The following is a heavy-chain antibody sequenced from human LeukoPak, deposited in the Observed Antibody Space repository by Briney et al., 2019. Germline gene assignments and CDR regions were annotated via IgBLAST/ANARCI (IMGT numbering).Heavy chain of an antibody. J-gene: IGHJ4*02. CDR3: ARDGDSSGWTRSDY. D-gene: IGHD6-19*01. V-gene: IGHV4-39*07. CDR2: IYYSGST. Sequence: PSETLSLTCTVSGGSISSTSYYWGWIRQPPGKGLEWIGSIYYSGSTYYNPSLKSRVTISADRSKNQFSLKLSSVTAADTAVYYCARDGDSSGWTRSDYWGQGTLVTVSS. CDR1: GGSISSTSYY.